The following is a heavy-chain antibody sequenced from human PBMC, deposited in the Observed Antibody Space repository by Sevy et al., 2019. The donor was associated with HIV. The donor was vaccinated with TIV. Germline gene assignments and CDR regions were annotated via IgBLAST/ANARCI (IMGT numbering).Heavy chain of an antibody. CDR2: ISGSGGST. D-gene: IGHD2-2*01. CDR3: AKWGSTVVVPAAREDWFDP. V-gene: IGHV3-23*01. CDR1: GFTFSSYA. Sequence: GGSLRLSCAASGFTFSSYAMSWVRQAPGKGLEWVSAISGSGGSTYYADSVKGGFTISRNNSRNTLYLQMNGLRAEDTAVYYCAKWGSTVVVPAAREDWFDPWGQGTLVTVSS. J-gene: IGHJ5*02.